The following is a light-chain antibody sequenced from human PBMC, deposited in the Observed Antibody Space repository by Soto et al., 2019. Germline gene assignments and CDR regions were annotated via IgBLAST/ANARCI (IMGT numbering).Light chain of an antibody. Sequence: QSALTQPRSVSGSLGQSVTISCTGTSSDVGTYNYVSWYQQHPGKAPKVMIYDVSERPSGVPDRFSGSKSGNTASLTISGREAEDEADYYCCSYAGSPRYVLGTGTELTVL. CDR2: DVS. J-gene: IGLJ1*01. CDR3: CSYAGSPRYV. V-gene: IGLV2-11*01. CDR1: SSDVGTYNY.